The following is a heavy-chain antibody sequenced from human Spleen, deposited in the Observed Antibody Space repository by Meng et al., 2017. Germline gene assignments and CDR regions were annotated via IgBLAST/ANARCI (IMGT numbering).Heavy chain of an antibody. CDR1: GFTFSDYA. CDR3: AKDPPTWFDP. J-gene: IGHJ5*02. V-gene: IGHV3-23*01. Sequence: GGSLRLSCSASGFTFSDYAMSWVRQAPGKGLEWVSAASDSGGSTYYADSVKGRFTISRDNSKNTLYLQMNSLRAEDTAVYYCAKDPPTWFDPWGQGTLVTVSS. CDR2: ASDSGGST.